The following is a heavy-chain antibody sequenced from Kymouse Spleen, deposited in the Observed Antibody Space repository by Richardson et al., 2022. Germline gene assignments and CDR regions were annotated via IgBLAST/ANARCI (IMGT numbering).Heavy chain of an antibody. D-gene: IGHD6-6*01. CDR1: GFTFSSYG. J-gene: IGHJ5*02. CDR3: ARDRNSSSSHWFDP. V-gene: IGHV3-33*01. Sequence: QVQLVESGGGVVQPGRSLRLSCAASGFTFSSYGMHWVRQAPGKGLEWVAVIWYDGSNKYYADSVKGRFTISRDNSKNTLYLQMNSLRAEDTAVYYCARDRNSSSSHWFDPWGQGTLVTVSS. CDR2: IWYDGSNK.